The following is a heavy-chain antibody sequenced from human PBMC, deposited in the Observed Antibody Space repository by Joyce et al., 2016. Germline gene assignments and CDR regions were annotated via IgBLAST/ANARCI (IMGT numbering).Heavy chain of an antibody. CDR2: INHSGST. V-gene: IGHV4-34*01. D-gene: IGHD6-19*01. CDR3: ARGLVAGSFDY. CDR1: GGSFSGYY. Sequence: QVQLQQWGAGLLKPSETLSLTCAVYGGSFSGYYWSWIRQPPGKGLEWVGEINHSGSTNYNPSLKRRVTISVDTSKNQLSRKLSSVTAADTAVYYCARGLVAGSFDYWGQGTLVTVSS. J-gene: IGHJ4*02.